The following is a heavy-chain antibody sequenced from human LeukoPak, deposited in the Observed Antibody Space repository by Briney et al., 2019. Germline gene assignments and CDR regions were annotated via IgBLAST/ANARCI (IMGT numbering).Heavy chain of an antibody. CDR1: GFTFSSYS. J-gene: IGHJ4*02. Sequence: GGSLRLSCAASGFTFSSYSMNWVRQAPGKGLEWVSSISSSSSYIYYADSVKGRFTISRDNAKNSLYLQINSLRAEDTAVYYCARDSPGPRTCDYWGQGTLVTVSS. CDR2: ISSSSSYI. D-gene: IGHD1-14*01. V-gene: IGHV3-21*01. CDR3: ARDSPGPRTCDY.